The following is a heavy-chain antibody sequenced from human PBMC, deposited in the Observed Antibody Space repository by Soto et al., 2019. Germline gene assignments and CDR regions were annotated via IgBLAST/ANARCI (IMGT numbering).Heavy chain of an antibody. J-gene: IGHJ4*02. V-gene: IGHV1-3*01. Sequence: ASEKVSSKASGYTFTSYAMHWVRLAPGQRLAGMGWINAGNGNTKYSQKCQCRVSITRDASASTAYMELSSLRSEHPAVYYCARPFPRDWHDQIGAFLLKVWGEAALVTVSA. D-gene: IGHD2-15*01. CDR2: INAGNGNT. CDR1: GYTFTSYA. CDR3: ARPFPRDWHDQIGAFLLKV.